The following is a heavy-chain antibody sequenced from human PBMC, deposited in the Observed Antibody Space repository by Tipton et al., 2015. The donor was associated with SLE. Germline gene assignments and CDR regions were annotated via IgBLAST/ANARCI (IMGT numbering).Heavy chain of an antibody. D-gene: IGHD6-6*01. J-gene: IGHJ3*01. V-gene: IGHV4-4*07. CDR3: ASAAYSSSSDGFDA. CDR2: MYTSGST. CDR1: GDTIRSYS. Sequence: TLSLTCSVSGDTIRSYSWSWVRQPAGKGLECIGRMYTSGSTDYNPSLKSRVTMSVDTSKRQISLKLSLVTAADTAVYYCASAAYSSSSDGFDAWGQGTMVTVTS.